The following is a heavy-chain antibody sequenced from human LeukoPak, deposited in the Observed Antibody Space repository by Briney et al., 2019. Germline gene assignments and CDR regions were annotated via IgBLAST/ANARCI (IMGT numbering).Heavy chain of an antibody. Sequence: KSSETLSLTCTVSGGSISSGGYYWSWIRQHPGKGLEWIGYIYYSGSTYYNPSLKSRVTISVDTSKNQFSLKLSSVTAADTAVYCCARVNIAAAGKGRNWFDPWGQGTLVTVSS. J-gene: IGHJ5*02. CDR3: ARVNIAAAGKGRNWFDP. V-gene: IGHV4-31*03. CDR2: IYYSGST. CDR1: GGSISSGGYY. D-gene: IGHD6-13*01.